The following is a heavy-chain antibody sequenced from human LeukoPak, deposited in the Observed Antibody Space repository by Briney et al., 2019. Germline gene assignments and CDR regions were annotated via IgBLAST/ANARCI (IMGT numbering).Heavy chain of an antibody. CDR2: ISAYDGNT. CDR3: AREGVWFGELSDYFDY. CDR1: GYTFTSYG. J-gene: IGHJ4*02. Sequence: ASVKVSCKASGYTFTSYGISWVRQAPGQGLEWMGWISAYDGNTNYAQKLQGRVTMTTDTSTSTAYMELRSLRSDDTAVYYCAREGVWFGELSDYFDYWGQGTLVTVSS. D-gene: IGHD3-10*01. V-gene: IGHV1-18*01.